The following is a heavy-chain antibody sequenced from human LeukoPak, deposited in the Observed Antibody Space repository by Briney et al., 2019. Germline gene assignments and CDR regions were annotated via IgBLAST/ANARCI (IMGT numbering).Heavy chain of an antibody. CDR1: GGSFSVYY. V-gene: IGHV4-34*01. D-gene: IGHD2-15*01. CDR3: ARGNVVVVAATRRYNWFDP. J-gene: IGHJ5*02. CDR2: INHSGST. Sequence: PSETLSLTCAVYGGSFSVYYWSWIRQPPGKGLEWIGEINHSGSTNYNPSLKSRVTVSVDTSKNQFSLKLSSVTAADTAVYYCARGNVVVVAATRRYNWFDPGGQRTLVTASS.